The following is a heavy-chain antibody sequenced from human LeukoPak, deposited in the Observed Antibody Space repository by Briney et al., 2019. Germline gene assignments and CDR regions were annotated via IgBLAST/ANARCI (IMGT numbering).Heavy chain of an antibody. V-gene: IGHV3-30*19. J-gene: IGHJ6*02. CDR1: GFTFSSYG. D-gene: IGHD3-10*01. Sequence: GGSLRLSCAASGFTFSSYGMHWVRQAPGKGLEWVAVIWYDGSNKYYADSVKGRFTISRDNSKNTLYLQMNSLRAEDTAVYYCARGHYYGSGSLFFYYYYGMDVWGQGTTVTVSS. CDR3: ARGHYYGSGSLFFYYYYGMDV. CDR2: IWYDGSNK.